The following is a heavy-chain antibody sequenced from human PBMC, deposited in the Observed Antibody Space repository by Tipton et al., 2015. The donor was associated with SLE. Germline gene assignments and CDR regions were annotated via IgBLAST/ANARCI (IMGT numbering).Heavy chain of an antibody. CDR1: GVSISESSNF. D-gene: IGHD2-21*01. Sequence: TLSLTCSVSGVSISESSNFWGWILQPPGKGLEWIGESHQSGTTNYHPSFKSRVTISVDTSKNQFSLRLSSVTAADTAVYYCARPGEAYSWDAFDIWGQGTMVTVAS. V-gene: IGHV4-39*01. CDR3: ARPGEAYSWDAFDI. CDR2: SHQSGTT. J-gene: IGHJ3*02.